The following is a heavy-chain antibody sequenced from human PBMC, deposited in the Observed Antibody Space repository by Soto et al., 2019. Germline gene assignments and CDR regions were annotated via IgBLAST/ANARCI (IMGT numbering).Heavy chain of an antibody. Sequence: SETLSLTCTVSGGSISSGGYYWSWIRQHPGKGLEWIGYIYHSGSTYYNPSLKSRVTISVDTSKNQFSLKLSSVTAADTAVYYCARSREYSYDYADSWGQGTLVTVSS. D-gene: IGHD5-18*01. J-gene: IGHJ4*02. CDR1: GGSISSGGYY. V-gene: IGHV4-31*03. CDR3: ARSREYSYDYADS. CDR2: IYHSGST.